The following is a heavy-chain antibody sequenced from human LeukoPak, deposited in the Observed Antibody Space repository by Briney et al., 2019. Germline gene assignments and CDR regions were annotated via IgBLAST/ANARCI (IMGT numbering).Heavy chain of an antibody. D-gene: IGHD3-22*01. CDR1: GFTFSTYS. V-gene: IGHV3-48*01. Sequence: GGSLRLSCAASGFTFSTYSMNWVRQAPGKGLEWVSYISSSSSTIYYADSVKGRFTISRDNAKNSLYLQINSLRAEDTAVYYCARGSTYYDSSGQVPFDYWGQGTLVTVSS. CDR2: ISSSSSTI. J-gene: IGHJ4*02. CDR3: ARGSTYYDSSGQVPFDY.